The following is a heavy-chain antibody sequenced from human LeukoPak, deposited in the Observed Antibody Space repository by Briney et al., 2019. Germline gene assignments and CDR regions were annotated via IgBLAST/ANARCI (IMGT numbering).Heavy chain of an antibody. CDR1: GGSISNYY. Sequence: PSETLSLTCTLSGGSISNYYWNWIRQPPGKGLEWIGYIYYIESTNYNPSLKSRVTISVDTSKNQFSLKLNSVTAADTAVYYCARRAWCYSGCGMDVWGQGTTVTVSS. D-gene: IGHD2-15*01. J-gene: IGHJ6*02. CDR2: IYYIEST. CDR3: ARRAWCYSGCGMDV. V-gene: IGHV4-59*08.